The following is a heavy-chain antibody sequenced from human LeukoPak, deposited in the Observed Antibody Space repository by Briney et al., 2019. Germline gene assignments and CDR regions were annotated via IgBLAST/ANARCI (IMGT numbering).Heavy chain of an antibody. CDR3: AAGGASAP. CDR1: GYSFTNFW. J-gene: IGHJ5*02. Sequence: GESLKISCKGSGYSFTNFWIGWVRQLPGKGLEWMGVISPGDSGIRYSPSFQGQVTISVDKSISTAYLQWSSLKASDSAMYYCAAGGASAPWGQGTLVTVSS. D-gene: IGHD3-16*01. V-gene: IGHV5-51*01. CDR2: ISPGDSGI.